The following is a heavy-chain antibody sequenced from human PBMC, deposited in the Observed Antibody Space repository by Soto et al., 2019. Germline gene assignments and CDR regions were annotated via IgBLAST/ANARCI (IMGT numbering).Heavy chain of an antibody. CDR1: GFTFFTSA. CDR3: AADPYCGGDCYFDY. CDR2: IVVGSGNT. D-gene: IGHD2-21*02. V-gene: IGHV1-58*02. J-gene: IGHJ4*02. Sequence: GASVKVSCKASGFTFFTSAIQWVRQARGQRLEWMGWIVVGSGNTNYAQKFQERVTITRDMSTNTAYMELTSLRSEDTAVYYCAADPYCGGDCYFDYWGQGTMVTVSS.